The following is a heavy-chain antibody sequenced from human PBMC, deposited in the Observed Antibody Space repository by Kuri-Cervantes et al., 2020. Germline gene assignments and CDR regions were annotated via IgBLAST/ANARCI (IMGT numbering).Heavy chain of an antibody. CDR1: GGSFSGYY. J-gene: IGHJ2*01. V-gene: IGHV4-34*01. CDR3: ARETRAESIFGVVIILASHWYFDL. CDR2: INHSGST. D-gene: IGHD3-3*01. Sequence: SLTCAVYGGSFSGYYWSWIRQPPGKGLEWIGEINHSGSTNYNPSLKSRVTISVDTSKNQFSLKLSSVTAADTAVYYCARETRAESIFGVVIILASHWYFDLWGRGTLVTVSS.